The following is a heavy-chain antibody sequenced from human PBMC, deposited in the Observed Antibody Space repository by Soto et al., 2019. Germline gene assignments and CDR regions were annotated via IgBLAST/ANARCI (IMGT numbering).Heavy chain of an antibody. D-gene: IGHD4-17*01. CDR3: GRVPRNGKNDDYSRYIGY. V-gene: IGHV4-31*03. Sequence: QVQLQESGPGLVKPSQTLSLTCTVSGGSVSSGGYYWSWIRQHPGQGLEGIGYIYHSGNTHLNPLLKSRVTLSVGPSKNQCGMKLSSVTAADTAVYYCGRVPRNGKNDDYSRYIGYWCPGTLVSGSS. CDR1: GGSVSSGGYY. CDR2: IYHSGNT. J-gene: IGHJ4*02.